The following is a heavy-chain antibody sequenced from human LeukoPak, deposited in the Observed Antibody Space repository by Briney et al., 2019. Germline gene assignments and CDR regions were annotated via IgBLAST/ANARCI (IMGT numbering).Heavy chain of an antibody. D-gene: IGHD3-10*01. J-gene: IGHJ5*02. CDR1: GFTFSNAW. V-gene: IGHV3-7*01. CDR3: VRERFHGSGAPKFDL. Sequence: GGSLRLSCAASGFTFSNAWMSWVRQAPGKGLEWVANIKQDGSEKYYVDSVEGRFTISRDNAKNSLYLQMNSLRVDDTAVYYCVRERFHGSGAPKFDLWGQGTLLTVSS. CDR2: IKQDGSEK.